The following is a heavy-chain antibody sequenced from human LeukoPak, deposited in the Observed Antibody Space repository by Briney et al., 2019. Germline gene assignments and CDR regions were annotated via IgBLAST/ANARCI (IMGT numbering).Heavy chain of an antibody. CDR2: IIPILGIA. V-gene: IGHV1-69*04. CDR3: ARDPRGIAVAGTPLNWFDP. Sequence: SVKVSCKASGGTFSSYAIIWVRQAPGQGLEWMGRIIPILGIANYAQKFQGRVTITADKSTSTAYMELSSLRSEDTAVYYCARDPRGIAVAGTPLNWFDPWGQGTLVTVSS. J-gene: IGHJ5*02. CDR1: GGTFSSYA. D-gene: IGHD6-19*01.